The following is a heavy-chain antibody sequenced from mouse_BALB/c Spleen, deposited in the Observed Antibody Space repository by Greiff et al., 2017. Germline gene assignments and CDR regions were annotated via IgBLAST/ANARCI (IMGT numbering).Heavy chain of an antibody. CDR1: GYSITSDYA. CDR2: ISYSGST. J-gene: IGHJ3*01. CDR3: AREGYDGAWFAY. V-gene: IGHV3-2*02. Sequence: EVQLVESGPGLVKPSQSLSLTCTVTGYSITSDYAWNWIRQFPGNKLEWMGYISYSGSTSYNPSLKSRISITRDTSKNQFFLQLNSVTTEDTATYYCAREGYDGAWFAYWGQGTLVTVSA. D-gene: IGHD2-14*01.